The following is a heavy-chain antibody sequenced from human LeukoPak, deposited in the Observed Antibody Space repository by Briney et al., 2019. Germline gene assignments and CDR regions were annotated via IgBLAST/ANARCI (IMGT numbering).Heavy chain of an antibody. D-gene: IGHD1-14*01. J-gene: IGHJ6*03. V-gene: IGHV3-9*01. CDR1: GFTFDDYA. Sequence: GRSLRLSYAASGFTFDDYAMHWVRQAPGKGLEWVSGISWNSGSIGYADSVKGRFTISRDNAKNSLYLQMNSLRAEDTALYYCGKDSGTIPSYYYYYMDVWGKGTTVTVSS. CDR3: GKDSGTIPSYYYYYMDV. CDR2: ISWNSGSI.